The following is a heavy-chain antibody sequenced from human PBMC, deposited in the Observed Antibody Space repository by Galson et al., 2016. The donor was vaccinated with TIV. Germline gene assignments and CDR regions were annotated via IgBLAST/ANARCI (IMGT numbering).Heavy chain of an antibody. CDR3: ARDLEGWRRAQYDS. CDR2: IRYDGSEK. V-gene: IGHV3-33*01. CDR1: GFMFSTYG. D-gene: IGHD6-19*01. Sequence: LRLSCAASGFMFSTYGMHWVRQSPGKGLEWVAFIRYDGSEKYVADSVKGRFIISRDNAKNFLYLQMSSLRAEDTAFYYCARDLEGWRRAQYDSWGQG. J-gene: IGHJ4*02.